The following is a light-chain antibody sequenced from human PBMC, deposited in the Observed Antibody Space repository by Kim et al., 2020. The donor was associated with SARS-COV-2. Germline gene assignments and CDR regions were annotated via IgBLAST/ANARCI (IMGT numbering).Light chain of an antibody. CDR2: EDN. CDR3: QSYGV. Sequence: SESLGNTVTISCTRSSGSIASNYVQWYQQRPGSAPTTVIYEDNQRPSGVPDRFSGSIDSSSNSASLTISGLKTEDEADYYCQSYGVFGGGTQLTVL. V-gene: IGLV6-57*03. J-gene: IGLJ3*02. CDR1: SGSIASNY.